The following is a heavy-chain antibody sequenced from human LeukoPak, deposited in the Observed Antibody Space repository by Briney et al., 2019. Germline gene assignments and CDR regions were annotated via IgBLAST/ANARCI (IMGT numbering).Heavy chain of an antibody. CDR3: ARIGAYSGSYYGIFV. J-gene: IGHJ4*02. V-gene: IGHV4-4*07. D-gene: IGHD1-26*01. CDR1: GGSISSYY. Sequence: SETLSLTCTVSGGSISSYYWSWIRQPAGKGLEWIGRIYTSGSTNYNPSLKSRVTISVDTSKNQFSLKLSSVTAADTAVYYCARIGAYSGSYYGIFVWGQGTLVTVSS. CDR2: IYTSGST.